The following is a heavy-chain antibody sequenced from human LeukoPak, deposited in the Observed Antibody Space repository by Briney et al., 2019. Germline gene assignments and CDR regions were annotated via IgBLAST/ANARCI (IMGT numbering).Heavy chain of an antibody. CDR1: GFTFSDYY. D-gene: IGHD2-15*01. Sequence: PGGSLRLSCATSGFTFSDYYMSWIRQAPGKGLEWISYISGSGNTIYYADSVKGRFTISRDNTKNSLYLQMKSLRAEDTAVYYCARDGIVVVVGTFDIWGQGTMVTVSS. J-gene: IGHJ3*02. V-gene: IGHV3-11*01. CDR2: ISGSGNTI. CDR3: ARDGIVVVVGTFDI.